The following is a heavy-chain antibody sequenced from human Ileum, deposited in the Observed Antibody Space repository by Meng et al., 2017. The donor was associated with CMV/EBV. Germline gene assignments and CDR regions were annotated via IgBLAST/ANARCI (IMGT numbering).Heavy chain of an antibody. CDR1: GFTFSSYG. Sequence: GESLKISCAASGFTFSSYGMHWVRQAPGKGLEWVAFIRYDGSNKYYVDSVKGRFTISRDNSKNTLYLQMNSLRAEDTAVYYCAKDLYSYGPHESRYGMDVWGQGTTVTVSS. J-gene: IGHJ6*02. D-gene: IGHD5-18*01. V-gene: IGHV3-30*02. CDR2: IRYDGSNK. CDR3: AKDLYSYGPHESRYGMDV.